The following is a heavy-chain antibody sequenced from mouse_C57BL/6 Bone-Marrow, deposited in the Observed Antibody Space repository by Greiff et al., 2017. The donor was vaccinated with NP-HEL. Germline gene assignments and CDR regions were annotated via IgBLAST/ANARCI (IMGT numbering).Heavy chain of an antibody. D-gene: IGHD2-2*01. CDR1: GFTFSDYG. CDR2: ISSGSSTI. Sequence: DVMLVESGGGLVKPGGSLKLSCAASGFTFSDYGMHWVRQAPEKGLEWVAYISSGSSTIYYADTVKGRFTISRDNAKNTLFLQMTSLRSEDTAMYYCATYGYPYYYAMDYWGQGTSVTVSS. J-gene: IGHJ4*01. CDR3: ATYGYPYYYAMDY. V-gene: IGHV5-17*01.